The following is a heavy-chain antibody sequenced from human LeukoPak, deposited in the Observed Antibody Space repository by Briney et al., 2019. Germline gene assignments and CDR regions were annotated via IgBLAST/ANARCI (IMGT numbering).Heavy chain of an antibody. CDR3: ARDSDSGYGPFAS. J-gene: IGHJ4*02. D-gene: IGHD5-12*01. Sequence: GGSLRLSCAASGFTVSNNYMSWVRQAPGKGLEWVSVTHSGGTTNYADSVQGRFTISRDNSKTTVYLHMNSLRAEDTAVYYCARDSDSGYGPFASWGQGTLVTVSS. CDR1: GFTVSNNY. V-gene: IGHV3-53*01. CDR2: THSGGTT.